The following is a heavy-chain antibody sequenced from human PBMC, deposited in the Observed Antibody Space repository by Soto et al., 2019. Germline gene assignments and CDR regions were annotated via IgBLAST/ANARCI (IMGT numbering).Heavy chain of an antibody. D-gene: IGHD7-27*01. Sequence: ASVKVSCKASGYTFSSYAMHWVRQAPGQRLEWMGWINAGYGNTKSSQKFQDRVTISRDTSASTAYMELTSLRSEDTAVYYCARDTGDGTFDFWGQGALVTVSS. J-gene: IGHJ4*02. V-gene: IGHV1-3*01. CDR3: ARDTGDGTFDF. CDR2: INAGYGNT. CDR1: GYTFSSYA.